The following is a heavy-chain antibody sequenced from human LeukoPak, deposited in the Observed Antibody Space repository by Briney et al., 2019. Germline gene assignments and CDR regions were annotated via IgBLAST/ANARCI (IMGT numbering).Heavy chain of an antibody. J-gene: IGHJ4*02. V-gene: IGHV3-11*05. CDR3: ARDSWGRYYFDY. D-gene: IGHD3-16*01. Sequence: KPGGSLRLSCAASGFTFSDYYMSWIRQAPGKGLEWVSYISSSSSYTNYADSVKGRFTISRDKAKNSLYLQMNSLRAEDTAVYYCARDSWGRYYFDYWGQGTLVTVSS. CDR1: GFTFSDYY. CDR2: ISSSSSYT.